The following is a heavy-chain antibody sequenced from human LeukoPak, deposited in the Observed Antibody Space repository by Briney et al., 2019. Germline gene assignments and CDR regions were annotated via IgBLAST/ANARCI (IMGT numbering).Heavy chain of an antibody. CDR2: IYPSDSDT. D-gene: IGHD3-22*01. J-gene: IGHJ3*02. V-gene: IGHV5-51*01. CDR3: ARLEYYYDSSGYQNAFDI. CDR1: GYRFSSYW. Sequence: GESLKISCKGSGYRFSSYWIVWVRQMPGKGLEWMGIIYPSDSDTTYSPSFQGQVTISADKSISTAYLQWSSLKASDTAMYYCARLEYYYDSSGYQNAFDIWGQGTMVTVSS.